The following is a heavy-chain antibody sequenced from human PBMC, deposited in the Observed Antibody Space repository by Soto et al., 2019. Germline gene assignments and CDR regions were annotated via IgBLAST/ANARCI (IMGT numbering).Heavy chain of an antibody. J-gene: IGHJ4*02. CDR1: GGSISSGDYY. CDR2: ISGSGGST. V-gene: IGHV3-23*01. D-gene: IGHD5-18*01. Sequence: VQLQESGPGLVKPSQTLSLTCTVSGGSISSGDYYWSWVRQAPGKGLEWVSAISGSGGSTDYVDSVKGRFTISRDNSENTLYLQMNSLRAEDTAVYYCARLQAYTFGPGAYFDCWGQGTLVTVSS. CDR3: ARLQAYTFGPGAYFDC.